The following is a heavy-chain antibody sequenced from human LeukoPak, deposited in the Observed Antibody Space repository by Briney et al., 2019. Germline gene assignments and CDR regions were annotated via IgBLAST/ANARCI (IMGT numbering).Heavy chain of an antibody. CDR3: ARDPNRYAAAHAFKY. CDR1: GYTFTSYA. D-gene: IGHD6-13*01. Sequence: ASVKVSCKSSGYTFTSYAISWVRQAPGQGLEWMGWISAYNGNTNYAQKFQGRVTMTTDTSTSTAYMDLRSLRSDDTAVYYCARDPNRYAAAHAFKYWGQGTLVTVSP. CDR2: ISAYNGNT. J-gene: IGHJ4*02. V-gene: IGHV1-18*01.